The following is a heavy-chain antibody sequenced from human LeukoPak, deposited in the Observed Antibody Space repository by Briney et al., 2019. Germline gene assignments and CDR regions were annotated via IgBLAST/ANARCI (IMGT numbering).Heavy chain of an antibody. V-gene: IGHV4-34*01. Sequence: SETLSLTCAVYGGSLSGYIWSWIRQPPGKGVEWIGEINHSGSTDYNPSLKRRVTMSVDTSRNQFSLKLNSVTAADAAVYYCVRADGRDGYRGLVDYWGQGTLVTVSA. D-gene: IGHD5-24*01. J-gene: IGHJ4*02. CDR2: INHSGST. CDR3: VRADGRDGYRGLVDY. CDR1: GGSLSGYI.